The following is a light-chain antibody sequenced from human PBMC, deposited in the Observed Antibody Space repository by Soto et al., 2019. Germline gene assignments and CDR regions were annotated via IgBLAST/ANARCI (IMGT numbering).Light chain of an antibody. Sequence: EIVMTQSPATLSVSPGERATLSCRASQFLSSYLAWYQQIPGQPPRLLIYDTSNRVTGIPARFSGSRSGTDFTLTISSLEPEDFAVYFCHQRNKFGQGTRLE. J-gene: IGKJ5*01. CDR3: HQRNK. CDR1: QFLSSY. V-gene: IGKV3-11*01. CDR2: DTS.